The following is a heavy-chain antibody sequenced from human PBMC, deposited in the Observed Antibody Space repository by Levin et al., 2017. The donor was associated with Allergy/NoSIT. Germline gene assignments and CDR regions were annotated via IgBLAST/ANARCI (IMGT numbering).Heavy chain of an antibody. J-gene: IGHJ4*02. CDR3: ARRGTSLHYFDY. V-gene: IGHV3-33*01. CDR1: GFTFSSYG. Sequence: PGGSLRLSCEASGFTFSSYGMHWVRQAPGKGLEWVANIWSDASNKYYADSVKGRFTISRDNSKKMLYVKMNRMRVEERAVYYCARRGTSLHYFDYWGQGTLVTVS. D-gene: IGHD2-2*01. CDR2: IWSDASNK.